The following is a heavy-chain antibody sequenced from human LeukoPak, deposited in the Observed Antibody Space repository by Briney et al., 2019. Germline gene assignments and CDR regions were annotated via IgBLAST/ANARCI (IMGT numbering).Heavy chain of an antibody. Sequence: PSESLSLTCSVSGSYLGSYYWSWIRQPAEKGLEWIGRIYPSGSTNYNPSLKSRVTISVDTSKNQFSLKLSSVTAADTAVYYCARRRESEDGLLVWFDPWGQGTLVTVSS. J-gene: IGHJ5*02. D-gene: IGHD2-15*01. CDR1: GSYLGSYY. CDR2: IYPSGST. CDR3: ARRRESEDGLLVWFDP. V-gene: IGHV4-4*07.